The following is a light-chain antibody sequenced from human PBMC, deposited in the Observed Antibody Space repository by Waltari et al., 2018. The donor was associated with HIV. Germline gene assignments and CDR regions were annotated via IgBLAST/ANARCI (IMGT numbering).Light chain of an antibody. J-gene: IGLJ1*01. V-gene: IGLV3-1*01. Sequence: SYEVSQPPSVSVSPGQTASISCSGDKLADKYVSWYQQKPGQSPVLVIFQHNKRPSGITERFSGSKSGNTATLTIRGTQTMDDADYFCQTWDTSTASYVFGTGTTVTVL. CDR2: QHN. CDR3: QTWDTSTASYV. CDR1: KLADKY.